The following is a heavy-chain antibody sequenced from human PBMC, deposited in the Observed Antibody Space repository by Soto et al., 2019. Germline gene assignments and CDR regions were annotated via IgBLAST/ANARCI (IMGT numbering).Heavy chain of an antibody. D-gene: IGHD3-10*01. Sequence: SETLSLTCTVSGGSISSSSYYWGWIRQPPGKGLEWIGSIYYSGSTYYNPSLKSRVTISVDTSKNQFSLKLSSVTAADTAVYDCTRLSDDYYGSGSYYIAGFWGQGTLVTVSS. CDR2: IYYSGST. J-gene: IGHJ4*02. CDR3: TRLSDDYYGSGSYYIAGF. V-gene: IGHV4-39*01. CDR1: GGSISSSSYY.